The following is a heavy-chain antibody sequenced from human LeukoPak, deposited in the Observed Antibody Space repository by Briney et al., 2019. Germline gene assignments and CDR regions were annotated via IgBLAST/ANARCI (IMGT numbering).Heavy chain of an antibody. V-gene: IGHV3-53*01. CDR2: LYSDGNT. CDR1: GFTVITND. D-gene: IGHD1-14*01. Sequence: GGSLRLSCAASGFTVITNDMTWVSQAPGKGSEWVSVLYSDGNTKYADSVQGRFTISRDNSKNTLYLEMNSLSPDDTAVYYCARGVEPLAANTLAYWGQGTLVTVSS. CDR3: ARGVEPLAANTLAY. J-gene: IGHJ4*02.